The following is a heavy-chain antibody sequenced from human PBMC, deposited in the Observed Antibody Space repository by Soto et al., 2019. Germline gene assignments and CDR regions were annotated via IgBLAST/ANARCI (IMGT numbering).Heavy chain of an antibody. CDR3: ASQYWTNIRCYALDY. D-gene: IGHD2-2*01. Sequence: ASVKVACKASGYTFTSYVISWGRQAPGQGLEWLGWIISYTGNTNYAQKFQDRVTMTIDTSTGTAYMELRSLRSDDTAVYYCASQYWTNIRCYALDYSGPGTLVTVSS. CDR1: GYTFTSYV. CDR2: IISYTGNT. V-gene: IGHV1-18*01. J-gene: IGHJ4*02.